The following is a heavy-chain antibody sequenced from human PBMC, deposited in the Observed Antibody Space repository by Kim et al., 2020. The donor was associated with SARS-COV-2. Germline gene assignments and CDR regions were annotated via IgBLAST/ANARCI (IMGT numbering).Heavy chain of an antibody. CDR3: ASRSSGDYYYGMDV. J-gene: IGHJ6*02. V-gene: IGHV3-53*04. Sequence: GGSLRLSCAASGFTVSSNYMSWVRQAPGKGLEWVSVIYSGGSTYYADSVKGRFTISRHNSKNTLYLQMNSLRAEDTAVYYCASRSSGDYYYGMDVWGQGTTVTVSS. CDR2: IYSGGST. D-gene: IGHD6-6*01. CDR1: GFTVSSNY.